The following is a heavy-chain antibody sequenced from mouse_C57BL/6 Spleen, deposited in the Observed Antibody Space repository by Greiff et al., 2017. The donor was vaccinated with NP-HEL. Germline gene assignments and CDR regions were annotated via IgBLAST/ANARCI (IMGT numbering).Heavy chain of an antibody. J-gene: IGHJ4*01. V-gene: IGHV1-53*01. CDR2: INPSNGGT. Sequence: VQLQQPGTELVKPGASVKLSCKASGYTFTSYWMHWVKQRPGQGLEWIGNINPSNGGTNYNEKFKSKATLTVDKSSSTAYMQLSSLTSEDSAVYYCARDGSSSWGYYAMDYWGQGTSVTVSS. CDR3: ARDGSSSWGYYAMDY. D-gene: IGHD1-1*01. CDR1: GYTFTSYW.